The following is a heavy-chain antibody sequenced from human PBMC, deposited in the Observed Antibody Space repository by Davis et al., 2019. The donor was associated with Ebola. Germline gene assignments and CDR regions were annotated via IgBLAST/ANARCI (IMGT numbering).Heavy chain of an antibody. CDR1: GFTFDDYG. D-gene: IGHD2-21*02. CDR2: INWNGGST. J-gene: IGHJ6*02. Sequence: GESLKISCAASGFTFDDYGMSWVRQAPGKGLEWVSGINWNGGSTGYADSVKGRFTISRDNAKNSLYLQMNSLRAEDTALYYCARDTSYPYWVTFNPNYYYYGMDVWGQGTTVTVSS. V-gene: IGHV3-20*04. CDR3: ARDTSYPYWVTFNPNYYYYGMDV.